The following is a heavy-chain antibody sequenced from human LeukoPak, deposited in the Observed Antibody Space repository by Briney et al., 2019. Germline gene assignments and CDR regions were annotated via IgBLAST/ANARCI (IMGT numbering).Heavy chain of an antibody. CDR3: ARAPSEIGGYYPEYFRP. Sequence: GGSLRLSCAASGFTFSSYWMHWVRQAPGKGLVGVSRIKSDGSTRYADSVKGRFTISRDNAKNTVSLQMTSLRAEDTGVYYCARAPSEIGGYYPEYFRPWGQGTLVIVSP. CDR2: IKSDGST. V-gene: IGHV3-74*01. J-gene: IGHJ1*01. CDR1: GFTFSSYW. D-gene: IGHD3-22*01.